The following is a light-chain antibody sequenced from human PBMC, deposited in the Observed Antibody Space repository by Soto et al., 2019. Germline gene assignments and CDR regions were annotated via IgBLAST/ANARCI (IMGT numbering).Light chain of an antibody. CDR1: RSIRAC. J-gene: IGKJ4*01. CDR3: QQYDSYPLT. V-gene: IGKV1-5*01. CDR2: EAS. Sequence: DVQMTQSPSTLSASVGDRVTITCRASRSIRACLAWYQQKPGKAPKFLIYEASSLKSGVPSRFSGSGSGTEFTLTISSLQPDDFATYYCQQYDSYPLTFGGGTKVDI.